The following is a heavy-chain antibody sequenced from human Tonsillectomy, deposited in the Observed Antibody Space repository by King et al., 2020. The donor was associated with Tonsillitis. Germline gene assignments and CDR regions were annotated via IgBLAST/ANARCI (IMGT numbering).Heavy chain of an antibody. CDR2: IRSKANSYAT. V-gene: IGHV3-73*01. D-gene: IGHD3-22*01. Sequence: QLVQSGGGLVQPGESLKLSCAASGFTFSGSAMHWVRQASGKGLEWVGRIRSKANSYATAYAASVRGRFTISRDDSKNTTYLQMNSLKTEDTAVYYCTRRAHYYDSSGYPGDAFDIWGQGTMVTVSS. CDR3: TRRAHYYDSSGYPGDAFDI. CDR1: GFTFSGSA. J-gene: IGHJ3*02.